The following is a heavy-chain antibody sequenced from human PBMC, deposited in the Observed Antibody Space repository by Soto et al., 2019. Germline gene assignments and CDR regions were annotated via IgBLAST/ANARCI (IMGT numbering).Heavy chain of an antibody. CDR1: GGSISSGGYY. CDR2: IYYSGST. CDR3: ARVRHYYYYMDV. V-gene: IGHV4-31*03. J-gene: IGHJ6*03. Sequence: SETLSLTCTVSGGSISSGGYYWSWIRQHPGKGLEWIGYIYYSGSTYYNPSLKSRVTISVDTSKNQFSLKLSSVTAADTAVYYCARVRHYYYYMDVWGKGTTVTVSS.